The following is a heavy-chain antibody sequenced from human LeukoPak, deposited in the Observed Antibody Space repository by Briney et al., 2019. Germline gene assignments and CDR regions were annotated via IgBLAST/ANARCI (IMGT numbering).Heavy chain of an antibody. Sequence: PSETLSLTCTVSGDSISVFYGSWIPQPAGKGLQCVVRISTSGSTNYNPSLKSRVTLSVDRSTNEFSLTVRYVTAADTAMYYCARGLPSYGDYVDYYFYMDVWGKGTTVTVSS. CDR1: GDSISVFY. CDR2: ISTSGST. V-gene: IGHV4-4*07. D-gene: IGHD4-17*01. CDR3: ARGLPSYGDYVDYYFYMDV. J-gene: IGHJ6*03.